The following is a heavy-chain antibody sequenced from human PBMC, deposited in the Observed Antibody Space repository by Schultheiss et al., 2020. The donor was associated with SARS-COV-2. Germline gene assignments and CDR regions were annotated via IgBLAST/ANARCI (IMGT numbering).Heavy chain of an antibody. CDR2: IYYSGST. Sequence: SETLSLTCTVSGGSISSEGYYWNWIRQPPGKGLEWIGYIYYSGSTNYKPSLKSRVTISVDTSKNQFSLKLSSVTAADTAVYYCARDLGGDYDYWGQGTLVTVSS. CDR1: GGSISSEGYY. D-gene: IGHD4-17*01. J-gene: IGHJ4*02. V-gene: IGHV4-61*08. CDR3: ARDLGGDYDY.